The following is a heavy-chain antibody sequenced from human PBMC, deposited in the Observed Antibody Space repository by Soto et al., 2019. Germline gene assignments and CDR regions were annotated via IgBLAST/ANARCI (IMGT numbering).Heavy chain of an antibody. CDR1: GFTFSSYA. D-gene: IGHD2-2*01. Sequence: TGGSLRLSCAASGFTFSSYAMSWVRQAPGKGLEWVSATSGSGGSTYYADSVKGRFTISRDNSKNTLYLQMNSLRAEDTAVYYCAKDLGDIVVVPAAPDDAFDIWGQGTMVTVSS. CDR2: TSGSGGST. CDR3: AKDLGDIVVVPAAPDDAFDI. J-gene: IGHJ3*02. V-gene: IGHV3-23*01.